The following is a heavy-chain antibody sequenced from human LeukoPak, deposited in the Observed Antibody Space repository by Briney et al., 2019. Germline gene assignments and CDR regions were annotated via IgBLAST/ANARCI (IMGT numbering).Heavy chain of an antibody. Sequence: GGSLRLSCAASGFTFSSYSMNWVRQAPGKGLEWVAFLSHDGTNKFYTDSVKDRFTISRDNSKYTLYLQMNSLRPEDSAIYYCAKTKGLGRGYISPVDSWGQGTLVTVSS. CDR2: LSHDGTNK. V-gene: IGHV3-30*18. CDR1: GFTFSSYS. D-gene: IGHD5-18*01. J-gene: IGHJ4*02. CDR3: AKTKGLGRGYISPVDS.